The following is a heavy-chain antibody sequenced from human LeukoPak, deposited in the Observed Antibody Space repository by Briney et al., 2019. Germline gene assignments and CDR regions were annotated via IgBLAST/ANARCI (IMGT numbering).Heavy chain of an antibody. CDR1: GYTFTSYR. CDR2: ISAYNCNT. Sequence: ASVKVSCKASGYTFTSYRISWVRQAPGQGLGWMGWISAYNCNTKYAQKLQGRVTMTTDTSTSTAYMELRSLRSDDTAVYYCARATVTTTSDAFDIWGKGTMVTVSS. D-gene: IGHD4-17*01. J-gene: IGHJ3*02. V-gene: IGHV1-18*01. CDR3: ARATVTTTSDAFDI.